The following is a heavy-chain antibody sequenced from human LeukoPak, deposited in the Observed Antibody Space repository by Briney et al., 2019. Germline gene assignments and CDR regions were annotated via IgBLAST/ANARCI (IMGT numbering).Heavy chain of an antibody. V-gene: IGHV3-7*03. J-gene: IGHJ6*04. CDR2: IKQDGSEK. CDR1: GFTFSRYW. CDR3: ARKAYGLDV. Sequence: PGGSLRLSCAPSGFTFSRYWMSWVRPAPGKGLEWVANIKQDGSEKYYVDSVKGRFTISRDNAKNSLYLQMNSLRAEDTAVYYCARKAYGLDVWGNGTTVTVSS.